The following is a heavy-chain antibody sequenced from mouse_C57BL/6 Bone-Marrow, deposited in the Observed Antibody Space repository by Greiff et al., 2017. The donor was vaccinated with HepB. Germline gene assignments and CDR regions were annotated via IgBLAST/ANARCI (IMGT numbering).Heavy chain of an antibody. CDR2: ISSGGDYI. V-gene: IGHV5-9-1*02. J-gene: IGHJ4*01. D-gene: IGHD1-1*01. Sequence: EVHLVESGEGLVKPGGSLKLSCAASGFTFSSYAMSWVRQTPEKRLEWVAYISSGGDYIYYADTVKGRFTISRDNARNTLYLQMSSLKSEDTAMYYCTRDGYYYGSPDYWGQGTSVTVSS. CDR1: GFTFSSYA. CDR3: TRDGYYYGSPDY.